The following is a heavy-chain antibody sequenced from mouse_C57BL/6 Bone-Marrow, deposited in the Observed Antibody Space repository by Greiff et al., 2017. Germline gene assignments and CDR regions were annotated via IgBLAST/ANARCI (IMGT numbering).Heavy chain of an antibody. D-gene: IGHD1-1*02. J-gene: IGHJ1*03. V-gene: IGHV1-55*01. CDR2: IYPVSGGT. CDR3: ARRGFGTWYVDV. Sequence: QVQLQQPGAELVKPGASVKMSCKASGYTFTSYWITWVKQRPGQGLEWIGDIYPVSGGTNYNEKFKSKATLTVDTSSSTAYMQLSSLTSEDSAVYDCARRGFGTWYVDVGGRGTTVTVAS. CDR1: GYTFTSYW.